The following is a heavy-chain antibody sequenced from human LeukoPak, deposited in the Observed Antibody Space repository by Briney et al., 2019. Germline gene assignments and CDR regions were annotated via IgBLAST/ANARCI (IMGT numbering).Heavy chain of an antibody. CDR3: ASKELELLPYYYYMDV. Sequence: SVKVSCKASGGTFSSYAISWVRQAPGQGLEWMGGIIPIFGTANYAQKFQGRVTITADKSTSTAYMELSSLRSEDTAVYYCASKELELLPYYYYMDVWGKGTTVTVSS. V-gene: IGHV1-69*06. J-gene: IGHJ6*03. D-gene: IGHD1-7*01. CDR2: IIPIFGTA. CDR1: GGTFSSYA.